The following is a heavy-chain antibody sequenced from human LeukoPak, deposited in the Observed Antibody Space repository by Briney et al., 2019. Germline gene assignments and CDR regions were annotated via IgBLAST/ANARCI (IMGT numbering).Heavy chain of an antibody. CDR1: GFTLSSYW. CDR2: IKRDGSEK. J-gene: IGHJ4*02. Sequence: GGSLRLSSAASGFTLSSYWMSWVRQAPGKGLEWVANIKRDGSEKYYVDSVKGRFTISRDNAKNSLHLQMNSLRVEDTAVYYCVRDDGATKPCWGQGTLVTVSS. CDR3: VRDDGATKPC. V-gene: IGHV3-7*01. D-gene: IGHD1-26*01.